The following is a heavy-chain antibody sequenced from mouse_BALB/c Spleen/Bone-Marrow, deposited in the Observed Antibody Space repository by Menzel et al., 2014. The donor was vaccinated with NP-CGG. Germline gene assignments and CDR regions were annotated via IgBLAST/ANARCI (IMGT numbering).Heavy chain of an antibody. CDR2: ISGYNGAT. V-gene: IGHV1S34*01. Sequence: LVKTGASVKISCKASGYSFTGYYMHWVKQSHGKSLEWIGYISGYNGATSYNQKFKGKATFTVDTSSNTAYMQFNSLTSEDSAVYYCASYFANYVGYFDVWGAGTTVTVSS. CDR3: ASYFANYVGYFDV. D-gene: IGHD2-1*01. J-gene: IGHJ1*01. CDR1: GYSFTGYY.